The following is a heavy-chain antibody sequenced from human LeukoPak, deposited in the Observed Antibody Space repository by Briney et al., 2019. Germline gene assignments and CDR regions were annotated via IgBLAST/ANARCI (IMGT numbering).Heavy chain of an antibody. CDR2: LRHDGNDK. CDR1: GFTISSYW. V-gene: IGHV3-30*02. D-gene: IGHD1-26*01. CDR3: ARGLVGASTVFARHYFYMDV. Sequence: GGSLRLSCAASGFTISSYWMHWVRQAPGKGLEWVAFLRHDGNDKAYLDSVKGRFTISRDNSNSLLFLQVNSLRHEDTAVYYCARGLVGASTVFARHYFYMDVWGKGTTVTVSS. J-gene: IGHJ6*03.